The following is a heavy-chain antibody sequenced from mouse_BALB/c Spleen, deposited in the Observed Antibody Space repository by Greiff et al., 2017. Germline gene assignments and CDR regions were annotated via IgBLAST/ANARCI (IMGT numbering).Heavy chain of an antibody. CDR3: ARYGGNYYAMDY. Sequence: DVKLQESGGGLVKPGGSLKLSCAASGFTFSSYAMSWVRQSPEKRLEWVAEISSGGSYTYYPDTVTGRFTISRDNAKNTLYLEMSSLRSEDTAMYYCARYGGNYYAMDYWGQGTSVTVSS. J-gene: IGHJ4*01. CDR1: GFTFSSYA. CDR2: ISSGGSYT. V-gene: IGHV5-9-4*01. D-gene: IGHD1-2*01.